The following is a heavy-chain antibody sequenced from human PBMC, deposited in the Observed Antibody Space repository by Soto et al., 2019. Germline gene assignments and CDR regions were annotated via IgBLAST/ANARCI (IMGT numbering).Heavy chain of an antibody. Sequence: QVQLVESGGGVGQPGRSLRLSCAASGFTFSSYGMHWVRQAPGKGLEWVAVISYDGSNTYYADSVKGRFTISRDNSKNTLYLQMNSLRAEDTAVYYCAKGVWKYATRYYYYGMDVWGQGTTVTVSS. D-gene: IGHD1-7*01. CDR3: AKGVWKYATRYYYYGMDV. V-gene: IGHV3-30*18. CDR2: ISYDGSNT. CDR1: GFTFSSYG. J-gene: IGHJ6*02.